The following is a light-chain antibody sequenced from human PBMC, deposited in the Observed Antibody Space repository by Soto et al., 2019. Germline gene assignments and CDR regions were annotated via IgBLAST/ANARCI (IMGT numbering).Light chain of an antibody. CDR3: AAWDDSLFWV. CDR1: SSNIGSNT. CDR2: SNN. J-gene: IGLJ3*02. V-gene: IGLV1-44*01. Sequence: QSVLTQPPSASGTPGQRVTISCSGSSSNIGSNTENWYQQLPGTDPNNLIYSNNQRPAGVPDRFSGSKSGTSASLAISVLPSEEEAYYYCAAWDDSLFWVFGGGTKLTVL.